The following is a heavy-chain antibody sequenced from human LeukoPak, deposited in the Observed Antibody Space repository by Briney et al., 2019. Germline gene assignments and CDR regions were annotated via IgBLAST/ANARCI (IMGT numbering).Heavy chain of an antibody. CDR2: INWNGGST. J-gene: IGHJ6*03. CDR3: ARVRLVTTIFGVAPGYMDV. CDR1: GFTFDDYG. D-gene: IGHD3-3*01. V-gene: IGHV3-20*04. Sequence: GGSLRLSCAASGFTFDDYGMSWVRQAPGKGLEWVSGINWNGGSTGYADSVKGRFTISRDNAKNSLYLQMNSLRAEDTALYYCARVRLVTTIFGVAPGYMDVWGKGTTVTVSS.